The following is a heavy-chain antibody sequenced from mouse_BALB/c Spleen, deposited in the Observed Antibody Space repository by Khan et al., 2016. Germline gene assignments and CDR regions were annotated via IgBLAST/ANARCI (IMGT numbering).Heavy chain of an antibody. V-gene: IGHV3-8*02. Sequence: EVQLQESGPSLVKPSQTLSLTCSVTGDSITSGYWNWIRKFPGNKLEYMGYINSSGSTYYNPSLKSRISIIRDTTKNQYYLQLKSVTTEDTATYYCAAYDSSGAIFDYWGQGTSLTVSS. D-gene: IGHD3-2*01. CDR1: GDSITSGY. CDR2: INSSGST. J-gene: IGHJ2*02. CDR3: AAYDSSGAIFDY.